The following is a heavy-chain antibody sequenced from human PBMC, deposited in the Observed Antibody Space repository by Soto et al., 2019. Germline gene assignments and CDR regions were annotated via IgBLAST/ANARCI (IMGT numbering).Heavy chain of an antibody. CDR3: ARGIGIAAAVEYFQL. J-gene: IGHJ1*01. D-gene: IGHD6-13*01. V-gene: IGHV4-31*03. Sequence: QVQLQESGPGLVKPSQTLSLTCTVSGGSISSGGYYWSWIRQPPGKGLEWIGYIYYSGRTYYNPSLTTRVTISEDTTKHPFTLKLSSVTAADTAADHCARGIGIAAAVEYFQLWGQGTLVAVAA. CDR1: GGSISSGGYY. CDR2: IYYSGRT.